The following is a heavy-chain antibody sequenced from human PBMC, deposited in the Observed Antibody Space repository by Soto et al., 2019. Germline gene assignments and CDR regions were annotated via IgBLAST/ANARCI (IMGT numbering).Heavy chain of an antibody. V-gene: IGHV6-1*01. CDR1: GDSVSGNSAA. CDR2: TYYRSRWYN. Sequence: PSQTLSLTCVISGDSVSGNSAAWNWIRQSPSRGLERLGRTYYRSRWYNDYAVSVKSRITVTPDTSKNQFSLHLDSVTPEDTAVYYCAREFLYYVSSDSYLDYWGQGALVTVSS. D-gene: IGHD3-16*01. CDR3: AREFLYYVSSDSYLDY. J-gene: IGHJ4*02.